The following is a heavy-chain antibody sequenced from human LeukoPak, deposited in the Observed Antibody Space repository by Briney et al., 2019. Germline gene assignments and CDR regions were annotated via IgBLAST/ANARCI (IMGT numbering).Heavy chain of an antibody. CDR1: GGSISSGGYY. D-gene: IGHD6-13*01. V-gene: IGHV4-31*03. J-gene: IGHJ4*02. Sequence: SQTLSLTCTVPGGSISSGGYYWSWIRQHPGKGLEWIGEINHSGSTNYNPSLKSRVTISVDTSKNQFSLKLSSVTAADTAVYYCARSSSWLRDFDYWGQGNLVTVSS. CDR3: ARSSSWLRDFDY. CDR2: INHSGST.